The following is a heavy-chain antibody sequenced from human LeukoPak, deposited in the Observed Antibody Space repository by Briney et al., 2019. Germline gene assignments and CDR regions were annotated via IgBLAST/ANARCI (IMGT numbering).Heavy chain of an antibody. CDR3: AKEYTGTLSPFPSYFDN. J-gene: IGHJ4*02. Sequence: GGSLRLSCAASGFTFSSYEMNWVRQAPGKGLEWVSYISSSGSTIYYADSVKGRFTISRDNAKNSLYLQMNSLRAEDTAIYYCAKEYTGTLSPFPSYFDNWGQGTLVTVSS. CDR1: GFTFSSYE. CDR2: ISSSGSTI. D-gene: IGHD1-26*01. V-gene: IGHV3-48*03.